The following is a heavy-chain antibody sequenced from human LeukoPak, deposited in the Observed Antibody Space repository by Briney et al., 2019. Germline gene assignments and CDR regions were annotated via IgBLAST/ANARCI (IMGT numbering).Heavy chain of an antibody. CDR3: ARGLYYTFWSGSYTEDRFFDY. V-gene: IGHV4-31*03. D-gene: IGHD3-3*01. CDR2: IYYSVST. Sequence: SETLSVTCTVSGGSISSGGYYWTWIRQHPGQCLEWIGYIYYSVSTYYNPSLKSRVTLSVDTSRNKVSLKLTSVTDADTAVYYCARGLYYTFWSGSYTEDRFFDYWGQGTLVTVSS. CDR1: GGSISSGGYY. J-gene: IGHJ4*02.